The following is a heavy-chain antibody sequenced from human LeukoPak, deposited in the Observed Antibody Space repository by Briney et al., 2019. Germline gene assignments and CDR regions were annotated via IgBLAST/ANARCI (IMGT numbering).Heavy chain of an antibody. Sequence: PSETLSLTCTVPGGSISSSSYYWGWIRQPPGKGLEWIGSIYYSGSTYYNPSLKSRVTISVDTSKNQFSLKLSSVTAADTAVYYCARQYSSSWYNRNPPSYGMDVWGQGTTVTVSS. J-gene: IGHJ6*02. CDR1: GGSISSSSYY. D-gene: IGHD6-13*01. CDR3: ARQYSSSWYNRNPPSYGMDV. CDR2: IYYSGST. V-gene: IGHV4-39*01.